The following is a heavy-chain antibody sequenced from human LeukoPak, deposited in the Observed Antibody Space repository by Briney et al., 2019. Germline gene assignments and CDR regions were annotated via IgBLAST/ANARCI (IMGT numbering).Heavy chain of an antibody. V-gene: IGHV4-4*07. J-gene: IGHJ1*01. D-gene: IGHD3-10*01. CDR3: VRRCTQYGEKSSFPS. CDR1: GASINSDY. Sequence: SETLSLTCTVSGASINSDYWTWVRQVAGKGLEWIGRIFASGSTNYNPYLRSRITMSVDTSKDQFSLDLSSVTAADTGVYYCVRRCTQYGEKSSFPSWGQGTLVTVSS. CDR2: IFASGST.